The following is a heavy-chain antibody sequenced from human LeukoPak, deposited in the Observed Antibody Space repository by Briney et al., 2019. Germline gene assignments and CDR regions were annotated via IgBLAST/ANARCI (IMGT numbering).Heavy chain of an antibody. CDR3: ARDLHYYDSSGYYYFDY. J-gene: IGHJ4*02. CDR1: GFTFSSYS. D-gene: IGHD3-22*01. CDR2: ISSSSSYI. V-gene: IGHV3-21*01. Sequence: GGSLRLSCAASGFTFSSYSMNWVRQAPGKGLEWVSSISSSSSYIYYADSVKGRFTISRDNAKNSLYLQMNSLRAEDTAVYYCARDLHYYDSSGYYYFDYWGQGTLVTVSS.